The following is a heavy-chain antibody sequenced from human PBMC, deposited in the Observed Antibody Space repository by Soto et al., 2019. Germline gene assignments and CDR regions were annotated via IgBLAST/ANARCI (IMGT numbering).Heavy chain of an antibody. CDR3: TTGAFYDYGDFQIYGMDV. V-gene: IGHV3-15*01. Sequence: EVQLVESGGGLVKPGGSLRLSCAASRFTFSNAWMSWVRQAPGKGLEWVGRIKSKTDGGTTDYAAPVKGRFTISRDDSKNTLYLQMNSLKTEDTAVYYCTTGAFYDYGDFQIYGMDVWGQGTTVTVSS. J-gene: IGHJ6*02. CDR2: IKSKTDGGTT. D-gene: IGHD4-17*01. CDR1: RFTFSNAW.